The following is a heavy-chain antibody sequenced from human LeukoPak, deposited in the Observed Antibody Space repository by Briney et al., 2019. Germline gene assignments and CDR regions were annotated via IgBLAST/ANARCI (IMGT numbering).Heavy chain of an antibody. D-gene: IGHD1-26*01. CDR2: ISYDGSNK. V-gene: IGHV3-30-3*01. Sequence: GGSLRLSCAASGFTFSSYAMHWVRQAPGKGLEWVAVISYDGSNKYYADSAKGRFTISRDNSKNTLYLQMNSLRAEDTAVYYCARDVQVGATTSLLLDVWGQGTTVTVSS. CDR3: ARDVQVGATTSLLLDV. CDR1: GFTFSSYA. J-gene: IGHJ6*02.